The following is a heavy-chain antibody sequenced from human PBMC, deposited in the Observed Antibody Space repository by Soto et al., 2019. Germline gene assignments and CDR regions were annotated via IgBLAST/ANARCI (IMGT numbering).Heavy chain of an antibody. CDR2: ISSGGGIT. CDR3: AEASSRGYNSADY. Sequence: EVQLLESGGGLVQPGGSLRLSCAGSGFIFSNSAMAWVRQPPGKGLEWVSGISSGGGITYYADSVKGRFTISRDNSKDTVSLEMCSLRAEDTAVYFCAEASSRGYNSADYWGQGTLVTVSS. D-gene: IGHD5-18*01. J-gene: IGHJ4*02. CDR1: GFIFSNSA. V-gene: IGHV3-23*01.